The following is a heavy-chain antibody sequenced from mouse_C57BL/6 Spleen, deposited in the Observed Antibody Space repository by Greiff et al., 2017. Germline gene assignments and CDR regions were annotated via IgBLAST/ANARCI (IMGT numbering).Heavy chain of an antibody. CDR2: IYPGSGST. Sequence: QVQLQQPGAELVKPGASVKMSCKASGYTFTSYWITWVKQRPGQGLEWIGDIYPGSGSTNYNEKFKSKAPLTVDTSSSTAYMQLSSLTSEDSAVYYCARRLYYGKPDYYAMDYWGQGTSVTVSS. CDR3: ARRLYYGKPDYYAMDY. V-gene: IGHV1-55*01. CDR1: GYTFTSYW. J-gene: IGHJ4*01. D-gene: IGHD2-1*01.